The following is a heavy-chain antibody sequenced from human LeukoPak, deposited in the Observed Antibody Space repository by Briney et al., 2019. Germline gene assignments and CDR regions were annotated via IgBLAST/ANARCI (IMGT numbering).Heavy chain of an antibody. CDR1: GGSISSSSYY. V-gene: IGHV4-39*07. CDR2: IYYSGST. CDR3: ARPVHYEYSSSWYV. Sequence: SETLSLTCTVSGGSISSSSYYWGWIRQPPGKGLEWIGSIYYSGSTYYNPSLKSRVTISVDTSKNQFSLKLSSVTAADTAVYYCARPVHYEYSSSWYVWGKGTTVTVSS. J-gene: IGHJ6*03. D-gene: IGHD6-13*01.